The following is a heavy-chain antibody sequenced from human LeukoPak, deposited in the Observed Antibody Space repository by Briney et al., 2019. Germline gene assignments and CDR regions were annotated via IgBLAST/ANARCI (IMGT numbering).Heavy chain of an antibody. D-gene: IGHD1-26*01. CDR2: IYSGGST. V-gene: IGHV3-66*01. CDR3: ASGPRSGSYHLDY. Sequence: PGGSLRLSCAASGFTVSSNYMSWVRQAPGKGLEWVSVIYSGGSTYYADSVKGRFTISRDNSKNTLYLQMNSLRAEDTAVYYCASGPRSGSYHLDYWGQGTLVTVSS. J-gene: IGHJ4*02. CDR1: GFTVSSNY.